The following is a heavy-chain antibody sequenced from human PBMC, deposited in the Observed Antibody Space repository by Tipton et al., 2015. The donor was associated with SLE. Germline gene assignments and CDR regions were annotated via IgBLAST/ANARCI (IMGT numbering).Heavy chain of an antibody. CDR2: IYYSGST. CDR3: ARDFRELGYYYYGMDV. V-gene: IGHV4-39*07. CDR1: GGSISSSSYY. Sequence: TLSLTCTVSGGSISSSSYYWGWIRQPPGKGLECIGYIYYSGSTYYNPSLKSRVTISVDTSKNQFSLKLSSVTAADTAVYYCARDFRELGYYYYGMDVWGQGTTVTVSS. J-gene: IGHJ6*02. D-gene: IGHD3-16*01.